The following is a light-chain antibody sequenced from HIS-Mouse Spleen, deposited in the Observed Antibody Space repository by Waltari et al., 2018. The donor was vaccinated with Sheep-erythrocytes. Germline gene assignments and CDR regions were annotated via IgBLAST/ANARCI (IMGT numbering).Light chain of an antibody. CDR2: QDS. CDR3: QAWDSSTGV. V-gene: IGLV3-1*01. CDR1: RLGVRY. Sequence: SYELSQAPSVSVSPGQTASITCSGNRLGVRYACWYQRKPGQSPVLVIYQDSKRPSRIPKRFSGSNSGNTATLTISGTQAMDEADYCCQAWDSSTGVFGGGTKLTV. J-gene: IGLJ3*02.